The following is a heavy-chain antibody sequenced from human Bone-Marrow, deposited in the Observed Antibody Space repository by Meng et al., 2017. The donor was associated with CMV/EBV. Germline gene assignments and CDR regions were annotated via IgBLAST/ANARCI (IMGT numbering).Heavy chain of an antibody. CDR1: GFTINRYW. D-gene: IGHD2-2*01. J-gene: IGHJ6*02. CDR2: IKQDGSEK. V-gene: IGHV3-7*01. Sequence: GESLKISCAASGFTINRYWMNWVRQAPGKGLEWVANIKQDGSEKYYVDSVKGRFTISRDNAMNSVYLQMNSLKDEDTAVYYCAKCIVVVPAAIHYGMDVWGQGNTVTVSS. CDR3: AKCIVVVPAAIHYGMDV.